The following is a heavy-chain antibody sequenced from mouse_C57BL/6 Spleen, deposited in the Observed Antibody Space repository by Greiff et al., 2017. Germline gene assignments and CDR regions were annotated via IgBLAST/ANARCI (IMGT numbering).Heavy chain of an antibody. CDR1: GFTFSSYT. CDR3: ARQEYYGSSYDY. D-gene: IGHD1-1*01. J-gene: IGHJ2*01. CDR2: ISGGGGNN. Sequence: EVMLVESGGGLVKPGGSLKLSCAASGFTFSSYTMSWVRQTPEKRLEWVATISGGGGNNYYPDNAKNPLYLQMSSLRSEDTALYYGARQEYYGSSYDYWGQGTTLTVSS. V-gene: IGHV5-9*01.